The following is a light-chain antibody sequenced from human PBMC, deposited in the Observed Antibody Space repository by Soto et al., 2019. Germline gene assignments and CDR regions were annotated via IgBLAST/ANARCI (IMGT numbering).Light chain of an antibody. J-gene: IGKJ4*01. CDR2: DAS. V-gene: IGKV3-20*01. Sequence: EIVITQSPATLSVSPGEGATLSCRASQIVSSTYLAWFQQKPGQAPRLLIYDASTRATGIPDRFSGSGSGTDFTLTISGLEPEDFALYCCQQYGVTPSNTFGGVTKVEV. CDR1: QIVSSTY. CDR3: QQYGVTPSNT.